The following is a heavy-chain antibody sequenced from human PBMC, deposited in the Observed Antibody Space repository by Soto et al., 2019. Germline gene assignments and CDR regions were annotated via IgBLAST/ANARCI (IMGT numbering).Heavy chain of an antibody. J-gene: IGHJ3*02. CDR1: GYTFTSYG. D-gene: IGHD2-15*01. Sequence: GASVKVSCKASGYTFTSYGSSWVRQAPGQGLEWMGWISAYNGNTNYAQKLQGRVTMTTDTSTSTAYMELRSLRSDDTAVYYCARDRVVAATHDAFDIWGQGTMVTVSS. CDR2: ISAYNGNT. CDR3: ARDRVVAATHDAFDI. V-gene: IGHV1-18*01.